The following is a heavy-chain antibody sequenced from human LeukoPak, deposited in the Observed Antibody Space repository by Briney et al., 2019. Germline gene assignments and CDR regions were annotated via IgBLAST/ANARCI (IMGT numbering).Heavy chain of an antibody. CDR1: GGSISNGGYY. V-gene: IGHV4-31*03. Sequence: ASQTLSLTCTVSGGSISNGGYYWSWIRQHPGKGLEWIGYIYDSGTTYYNPALQSRVTISVDTSDNQFSLKLTSLTAADTAVYYCARGGDRRGFDYWGQGTLVTVSS. J-gene: IGHJ4*02. D-gene: IGHD1-14*01. CDR3: ARGGDRRGFDY. CDR2: IYDSGTT.